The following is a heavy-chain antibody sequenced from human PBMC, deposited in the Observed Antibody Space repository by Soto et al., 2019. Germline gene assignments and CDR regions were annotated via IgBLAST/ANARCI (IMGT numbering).Heavy chain of an antibody. Sequence: GGSLRLSCAASGFTFSSYSMNWVRQAPGKGLEWVSSISSRSSYIYYSDSVKGRFTISRDNAKNSLYLQMNRLRAADTAVYYCARNRAAADGLDYWGQGTLVTVYS. CDR2: ISSRSSYI. D-gene: IGHD6-13*01. CDR3: ARNRAAADGLDY. CDR1: GFTFSSYS. J-gene: IGHJ4*02. V-gene: IGHV3-21*01.